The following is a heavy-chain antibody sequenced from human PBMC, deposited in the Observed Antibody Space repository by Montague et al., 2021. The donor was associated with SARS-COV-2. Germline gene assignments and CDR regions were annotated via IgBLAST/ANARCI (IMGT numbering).Heavy chain of an antibody. J-gene: IGHJ6*02. D-gene: IGHD5-24*01. CDR3: ARRGYSYYYYGTDV. CDR2: INHSGST. Sequence: SETLSLTCAVYGGSFSGYYWSWIRQPPGKGLEWIGEINHSGSTNYNPSLKSRVTISVDTSKNQFSLKLSSVTAADTAVYYCARRGYSYYYYGTDVWGQGTTVTVSS. V-gene: IGHV4-34*01. CDR1: GGSFSGYY.